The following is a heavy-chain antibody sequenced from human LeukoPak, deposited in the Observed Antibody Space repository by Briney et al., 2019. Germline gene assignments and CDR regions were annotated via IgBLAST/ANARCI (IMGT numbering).Heavy chain of an antibody. V-gene: IGHV3-30*18. Sequence: GGSLRLSCAASEFTFSTYAMHWVRQAPGKGPEWVAVISRDGLDTYYADSVRGRFTISRDNSMDTLYLQMNSLREEDMGFYFCGEGGRAPGSPGNCFGLWGQGTMVNV. D-gene: IGHD7-27*01. CDR1: EFTFSTYA. CDR2: ISRDGLDT. CDR3: GEGGRAPGSPGNCFGL. J-gene: IGHJ3*01.